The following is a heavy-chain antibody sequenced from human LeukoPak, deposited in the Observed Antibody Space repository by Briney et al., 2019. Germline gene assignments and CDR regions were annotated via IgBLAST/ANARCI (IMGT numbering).Heavy chain of an antibody. D-gene: IGHD2-2*01. CDR3: ARDFGGYCSSTNCYLGHLDY. V-gene: IGHV3-23*01. CDR1: GFTFSSYA. J-gene: IGHJ4*02. Sequence: PGGALRLSCAASGFTFSSYAMSWVRQPPGKGLEWVSAISGSGGSTYYADSVKGRFTISRDNAKNSLYLQMNSLRAEDTAVYYCARDFGGYCSSTNCYLGHLDYWGQGTLVTVSS. CDR2: ISGSGGST.